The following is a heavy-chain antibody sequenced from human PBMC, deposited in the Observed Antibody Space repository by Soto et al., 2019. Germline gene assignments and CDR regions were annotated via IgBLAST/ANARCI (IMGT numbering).Heavy chain of an antibody. CDR1: GFSLTTSGVG. J-gene: IGHJ4*02. CDR2: IYWDDDK. D-gene: IGHD3-3*01. CDR3: AHRVLRTVFGLVTTTAIYFDF. Sequence: QITLNESGPTQVKPRQTLTLTCTFSGFSLTTSGVGVGWICQSPGKAPEWLALIYWDDDKRYSPSLKSRLTITKDTSKNQVVLTMADLDPVDTATYYCAHRVLRTVFGLVTTTAIYFDFWGQGTPVAVSS. V-gene: IGHV2-5*02.